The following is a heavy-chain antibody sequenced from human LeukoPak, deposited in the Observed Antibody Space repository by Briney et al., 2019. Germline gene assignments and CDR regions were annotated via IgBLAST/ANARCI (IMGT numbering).Heavy chain of an antibody. CDR1: GGSFSGYY. V-gene: IGHV4-34*01. J-gene: IGHJ4*02. CDR2: INHSGST. D-gene: IGHD3-10*01. CDR3: ARARGSYSFDY. Sequence: SETLSLTCAVYGGSFSGYYWSWIRQPPGKGLEWIGEINHSGSTNYNPSLKSRVTISVDTSKNQFSLKLSSVTAADTAVYHCARARGSYSFDYWGQGTLVTVSS.